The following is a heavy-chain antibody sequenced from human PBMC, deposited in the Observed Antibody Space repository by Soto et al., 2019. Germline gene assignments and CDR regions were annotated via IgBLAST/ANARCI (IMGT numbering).Heavy chain of an antibody. V-gene: IGHV3-9*01. Sequence: PGGSLRLSCAASGFTFKDFALHWVRQGPGKGLEWVSSIGWSNNDIGYADSVKGRFTISRDNAKNSLYLEMSSLRPEDTALYYCAKGAGSYPRYYFDSWGQGTLVTVSS. CDR1: GFTFKDFA. J-gene: IGHJ4*02. CDR3: AKGAGSYPRYYFDS. D-gene: IGHD3-10*01. CDR2: IGWSNNDI.